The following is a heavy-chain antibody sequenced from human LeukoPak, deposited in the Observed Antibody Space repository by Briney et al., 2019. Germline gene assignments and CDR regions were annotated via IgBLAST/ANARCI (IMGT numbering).Heavy chain of an antibody. CDR2: ISYDGSNK. Sequence: PGGSLRLSCAASGFTFSSYSMNWVRQAPGKGLEWVAVISYDGSNKHYADSVKGRFTISRDNSKNTLYLQMNSLRAEDTAVYYCAKDPYGSGSYWIDYWGQGTLVTVSS. CDR3: AKDPYGSGSYWIDY. J-gene: IGHJ4*02. D-gene: IGHD3-10*01. CDR1: GFTFSSYS. V-gene: IGHV3-30*18.